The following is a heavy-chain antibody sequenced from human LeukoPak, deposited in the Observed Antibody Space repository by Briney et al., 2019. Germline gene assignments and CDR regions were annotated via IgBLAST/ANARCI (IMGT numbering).Heavy chain of an antibody. CDR1: GFTFSSYW. Sequence: GGPLRLSCAASGFTFSSYWMSWVRQAPGKGLEWVANIKQDGSEKYYVDSVKGRFTISRDNAKNSLYLQMNSLRAEDTAVYYCARDRNYDILTGSYDYWGQGALVTVSS. J-gene: IGHJ4*02. V-gene: IGHV3-7*01. D-gene: IGHD3-9*01. CDR2: IKQDGSEK. CDR3: ARDRNYDILTGSYDY.